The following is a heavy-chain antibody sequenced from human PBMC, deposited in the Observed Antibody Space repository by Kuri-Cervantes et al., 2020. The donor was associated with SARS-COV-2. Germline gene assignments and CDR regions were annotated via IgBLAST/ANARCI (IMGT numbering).Heavy chain of an antibody. CDR2: IRYDGSNK. D-gene: IGHD1-1*01. J-gene: IGHJ4*02. V-gene: IGHV3-30*02. CDR3: AKDSLLEVKFDY. CDR1: GFTFSSYG. Sequence: GESLKISCAASGFTFSSYGMHWVRQAPGKGLEWVAFIRYDGSNKYYADSVKGRFTISRDNSKNTLYLQMNSLRAEDTAVYYCAKDSLLEVKFDYWGQGTLVIVSS.